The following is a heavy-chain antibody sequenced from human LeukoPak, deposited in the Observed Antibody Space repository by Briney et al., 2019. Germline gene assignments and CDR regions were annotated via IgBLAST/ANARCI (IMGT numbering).Heavy chain of an antibody. CDR1: GFTFSSYA. Sequence: PGGSLRLSCAASGFTFSSYAMSWVRQAPGKGLEWVSAISGSGGSTYYADSVKGRFTISRGNSKNTMYMQMNSLRAEDTAVYYCAKDLYYYGSGSPQWGQGTLVTVSS. CDR3: AKDLYYYGSGSPQ. D-gene: IGHD3-10*01. J-gene: IGHJ4*02. CDR2: ISGSGGST. V-gene: IGHV3-23*01.